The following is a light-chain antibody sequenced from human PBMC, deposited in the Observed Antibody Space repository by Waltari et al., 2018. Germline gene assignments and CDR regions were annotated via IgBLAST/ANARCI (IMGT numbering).Light chain of an antibody. CDR3: HQVNGYPLT. J-gene: IGKJ4*01. CDR1: QAISNY. CDR2: AAS. V-gene: IGKV1-9*01. Sequence: DIQLTQSPSFLSASVGARVTITCRASQAISNYLTWFQQKPGKAPKLLISAASPLQSGVPSRFSGSGSGTEFALTISSLQPEDSATYYCHQVNGYPLTFGGGTKVEIK.